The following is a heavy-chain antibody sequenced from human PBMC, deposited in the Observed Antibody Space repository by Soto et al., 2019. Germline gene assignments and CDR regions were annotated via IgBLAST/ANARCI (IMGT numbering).Heavy chain of an antibody. CDR2: ISAYNGNT. CDR3: ARGESVVGDY. Sequence: GASVKVSCKASGYTFTSYGISWVRQAPGQGLEWMGWISAYNGNTKYSQKFQDRVTMTTDTSASTAYMELSSLRSEDTAVYYCARGESVVGDYWGQGTLVTVSS. D-gene: IGHD2-15*01. V-gene: IGHV1-18*01. CDR1: GYTFTSYG. J-gene: IGHJ4*02.